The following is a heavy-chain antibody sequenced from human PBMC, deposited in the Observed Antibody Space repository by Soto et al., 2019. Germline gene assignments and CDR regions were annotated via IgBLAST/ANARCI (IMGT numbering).Heavy chain of an antibody. CDR3: VSSYCGVDCYSPLDY. Sequence: QVQLVQSGAEVKKPGSSVKVSCKASGGTFSSYAISWVRQAPGQGLEWMGGIIPIFGTANYAQKFQGRVTITADESTSTAYMELSSLISEDTAVYYCVSSYCGVDCYSPLDYWGQGTLVTVSS. V-gene: IGHV1-69*01. D-gene: IGHD2-21*02. CDR2: IIPIFGTA. J-gene: IGHJ4*02. CDR1: GGTFSSYA.